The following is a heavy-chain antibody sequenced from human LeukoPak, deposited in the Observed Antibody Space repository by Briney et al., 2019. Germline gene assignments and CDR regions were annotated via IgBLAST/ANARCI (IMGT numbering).Heavy chain of an antibody. CDR2: ITDTATT. CDR3: ARENSGYDGGFDY. Sequence: GGSLRLSCAASGFTFSNYEMNWVRQAPGKGLEWVSYITDTATTHYADSVKGRFTISRDNAKNSLFLQMNSLRAEDTAVYYCARENSGYDGGFDYWGQGTLVTVSS. V-gene: IGHV3-48*03. CDR1: GFTFSNYE. D-gene: IGHD5-12*01. J-gene: IGHJ4*02.